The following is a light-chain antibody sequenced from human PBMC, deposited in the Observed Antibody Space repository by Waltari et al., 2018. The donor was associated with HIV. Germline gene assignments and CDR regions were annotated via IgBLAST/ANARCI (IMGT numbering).Light chain of an antibody. CDR1: SSDVGGYNS. CDR2: EVS. Sequence: QSALTQPASVSGSPGQSITISCTGTSSDVGGYNSVSWYQQYPGKAPKLMIYEVSHRPAGVSNRCSGSKTGNPASLTISGLQAEDEADYYCSSYTSSNTVIFGGGTKLTVL. V-gene: IGLV2-14*01. J-gene: IGLJ2*01. CDR3: SSYTSSNTVI.